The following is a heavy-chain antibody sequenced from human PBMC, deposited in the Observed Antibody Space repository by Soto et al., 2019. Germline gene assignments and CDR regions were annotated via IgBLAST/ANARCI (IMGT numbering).Heavy chain of an antibody. CDR2: IYYSGST. Sequence: TLSLTCTVSGGSISSGGYYWSWIRQHPGKGLEWIGYIYYSGSTYYNPSLKSRVTISVDTSKNQFSLKLSSVTAADTAVYYCARGRDTAMVQFDYWGQGTLVTVSS. CDR3: ARGRDTAMVQFDY. D-gene: IGHD5-18*01. J-gene: IGHJ4*02. CDR1: GGSISSGGYY. V-gene: IGHV4-31*03.